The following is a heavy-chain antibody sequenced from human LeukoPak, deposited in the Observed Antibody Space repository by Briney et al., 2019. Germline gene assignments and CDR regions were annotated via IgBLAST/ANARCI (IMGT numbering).Heavy chain of an antibody. D-gene: IGHD2-15*01. CDR3: ATRGGIDY. V-gene: IGHV3-74*01. CDR1: GFTFSSYW. CDR2: IKKDGSST. J-gene: IGHJ4*02. Sequence: GGSLRLSCAASGFTFSSYWMHWVRQAPGKGPVWVSRIKKDGSSTNYADSVKGRFTISRDNAKNTLYLQMNSLRAEDTAVYYCATRGGIDYWGQGTLVTVSS.